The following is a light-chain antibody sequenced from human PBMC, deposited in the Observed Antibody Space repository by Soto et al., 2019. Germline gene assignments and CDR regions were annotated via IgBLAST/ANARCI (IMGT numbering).Light chain of an antibody. J-gene: IGKJ1*01. Sequence: DIQMTQYPSSLSASVGDSVTITCRASQGIRNDLGWYQQKPGKDPKRLIYAESSLQSGVPSRFSFSGSGTEFTLTLSSLQPEEFATYDCLQHNSYPPTFGQFTKVAIK. V-gene: IGKV1-17*01. CDR3: LQHNSYPPT. CDR2: AES. CDR1: QGIRND.